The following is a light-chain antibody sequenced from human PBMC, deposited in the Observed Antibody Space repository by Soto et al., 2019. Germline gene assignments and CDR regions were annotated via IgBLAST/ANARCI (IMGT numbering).Light chain of an antibody. V-gene: IGLV2-14*01. CDR3: SSFTTTSTYV. CDR2: DVT. CDR1: SSDVGGYNY. J-gene: IGLJ1*01. Sequence: QSVLAQPASVSGSPGQSITISFTGTSSDVGGYNYVSWYQQHPGKAPKLIICDVTNRPSGVSNRFSGSKSGNAASLTISGLQAEDEADYYCSSFTTTSTYVFGTGTKVTVL.